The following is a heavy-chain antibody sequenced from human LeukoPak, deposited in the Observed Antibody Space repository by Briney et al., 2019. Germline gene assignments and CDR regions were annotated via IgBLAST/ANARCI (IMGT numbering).Heavy chain of an antibody. CDR1: GFTFDEYA. V-gene: IGHV3-9*01. CDR3: AKGSGSRGDGYNWGSWLDP. J-gene: IGHJ5*02. Sequence: GRSLRLSCAASGFTFDEYAMHWVRQAPGKGLEWVSGISWSGGNTGYAASVKGRFTISRDNAKNSLYLQMNSLRAEDTAFYYCAKGSGSRGDGYNWGSWLDPWGQGTLVTVSS. CDR2: ISWSGGNT. D-gene: IGHD5-24*01.